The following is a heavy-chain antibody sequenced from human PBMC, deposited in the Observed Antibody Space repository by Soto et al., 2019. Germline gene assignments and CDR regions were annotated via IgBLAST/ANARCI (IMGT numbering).Heavy chain of an antibody. V-gene: IGHV1-69*01. Sequence: QVQLVQSGAEVKKPGSSVKVSCTASGDTFSSFTISWLRQAPGQGLEWMGGIIPVFGTTDYEQRFQGRVTITADGSTRTAYMELRSLRSADTAVYYCATSSHYILLRVNMYDYAMEVWGQGPTVNVS. CDR1: GDTFSSFT. J-gene: IGHJ6*02. CDR2: IIPVFGTT. CDR3: ATSSHYILLRVNMYDYAMEV. D-gene: IGHD5-12*01.